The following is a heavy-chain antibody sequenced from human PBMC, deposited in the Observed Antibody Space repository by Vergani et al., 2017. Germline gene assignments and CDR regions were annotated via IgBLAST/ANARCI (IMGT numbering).Heavy chain of an antibody. V-gene: IGHV3-23*04. CDR1: GFNFYDYG. CDR3: AKDETYSSGGVLVDY. J-gene: IGHJ4*02. CDR2: VSGSSATP. Sequence: EVQLVESGGRVVRPGGSLRLFCAASGFNFYDYGMNWVRQVPGKGLEWVSSVSGSSATPYYADSVKGRFIISRDNSKNTLYLQMNSLRAEDTAVYYCAKDETYSSGGVLVDYWGQGTLVTVSS. D-gene: IGHD6-19*01.